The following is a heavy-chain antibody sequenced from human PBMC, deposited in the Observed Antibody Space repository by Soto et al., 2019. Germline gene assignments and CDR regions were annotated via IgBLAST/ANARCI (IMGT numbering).Heavy chain of an antibody. J-gene: IGHJ6*02. Sequence: SETLSLTCAVYGGSFSGYYWSWIRQPPGKGLEWIGEINHSGSTNYNPSLKSRVTISVDTSKNQFSLKLSSVTAADTAVYYCARGGVAARQNCYYYYGMDVWGQGTTVTVSS. CDR2: INHSGST. CDR3: ARGGVAARQNCYYYYGMDV. V-gene: IGHV4-34*01. D-gene: IGHD6-6*01. CDR1: GGSFSGYY.